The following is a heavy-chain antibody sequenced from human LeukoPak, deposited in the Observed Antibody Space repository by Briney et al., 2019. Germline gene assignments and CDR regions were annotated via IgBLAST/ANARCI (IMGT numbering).Heavy chain of an antibody. V-gene: IGHV3-15*01. Sequence: GGSLRLSCAASGFTFSSYAMSWVRQAPGKGLEWVGRIKSKTDGGTSDYAAPVKGRFTISRDDSKNTLYLQMNSLKTEDTAVYYCTTDYDVLPLQDWGQGTLVTVSS. J-gene: IGHJ4*02. CDR3: TTDYDVLPLQD. D-gene: IGHD3-9*01. CDR1: GFTFSSYA. CDR2: IKSKTDGGTS.